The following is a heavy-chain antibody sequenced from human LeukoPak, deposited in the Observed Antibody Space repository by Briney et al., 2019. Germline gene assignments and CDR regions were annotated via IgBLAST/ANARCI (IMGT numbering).Heavy chain of an antibody. CDR2: IIPIFGTA. D-gene: IGHD3-10*01. J-gene: IGHJ4*02. Sequence: SVKVSCKASGGTFSSYAISWVRQAPGQGLEWMGGIIPIFGTANYAQKFQGRVTITADESTSTAYMELSSLRSEDTAVYYCARGGAALLWFGGQFDYWGQGTLVTVSS. CDR3: ARGGAALLWFGGQFDY. CDR1: GGTFSSYA. V-gene: IGHV1-69*13.